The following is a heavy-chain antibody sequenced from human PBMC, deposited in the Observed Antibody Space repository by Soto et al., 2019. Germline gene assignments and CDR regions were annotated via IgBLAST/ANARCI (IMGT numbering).Heavy chain of an antibody. CDR1: GGSISSGDHY. CDR2: IYYSGRT. Sequence: QVQLQESGPGLVKPSQTLSLTCTVSGGSISSGDHYWSWIRQPPGKGLEWIGYIYYSGRTYYNPSLKSRVTISVDTSKNQFSLKLSSVTAADTAVYYCARVETGTYGIDFWGQGTLVTVSS. D-gene: IGHD1-7*01. J-gene: IGHJ4*02. CDR3: ARVETGTYGIDF. V-gene: IGHV4-30-4*01.